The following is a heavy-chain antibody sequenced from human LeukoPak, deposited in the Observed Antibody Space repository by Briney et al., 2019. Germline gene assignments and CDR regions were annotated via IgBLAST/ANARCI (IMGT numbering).Heavy chain of an antibody. V-gene: IGHV5-51*01. J-gene: IGHJ5*02. CDR1: GYSFTSYW. D-gene: IGHD2-8*02. CDR2: IYPGDSDT. Sequence: GECLKISCKGSGYSFTSYWIGWVRQMPGKGLEWMGIIYPGDSDTRYSPSFQGQVAISADKSISTAYLQWSSLKPSDTAMYYCARWCRLQAKANIWFHPWAQGTLVTVSS. CDR3: ARWCRLQAKANIWFHP.